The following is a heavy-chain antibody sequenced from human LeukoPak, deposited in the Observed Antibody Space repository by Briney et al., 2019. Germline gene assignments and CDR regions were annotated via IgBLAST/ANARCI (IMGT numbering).Heavy chain of an antibody. CDR3: ASSGRRWKNYYFDY. V-gene: IGHV1-2*02. CDR2: INPNSGST. D-gene: IGHD3-10*01. CDR1: GYTFTGYY. Sequence: ASVKVSCKASGYTFTGYYMHWVPQAPGQGLEWIGWINPNSGSTNYAQKFQGRVTMTRDTSIRTADMELSRLRSDGTALYYCASSGRRWKNYYFDYWGQGTLVTVSS. J-gene: IGHJ4*02.